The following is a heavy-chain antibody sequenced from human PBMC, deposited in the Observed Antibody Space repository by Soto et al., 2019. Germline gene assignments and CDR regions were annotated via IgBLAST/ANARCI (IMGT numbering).Heavy chain of an antibody. J-gene: IGHJ4*02. CDR3: ARVPFSSSWYGVDY. Sequence: QVQLVQSGTEVKKPGASVKVSCKASGYTFTSFGIGWVRQAPGQGLEWMGWINVYNGNTYYVQKLQGRVTMTTDTSTSTTYRELRSLRSDDTAVYYCARVPFSSSWYGVDYWGQGTLITVPS. V-gene: IGHV1-18*01. D-gene: IGHD6-13*01. CDR2: INVYNGNT. CDR1: GYTFTSFG.